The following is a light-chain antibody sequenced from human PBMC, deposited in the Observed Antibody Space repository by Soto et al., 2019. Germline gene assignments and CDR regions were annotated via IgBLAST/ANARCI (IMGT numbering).Light chain of an antibody. Sequence: QSVLTQPRSVSGSPGQSVTISCTATGSDVGDSSHVSWYQLHPGKAPTLMIYEVNNRPSGVPDRFSGSKSGSTASLTISGLQAEDEAEYYCCLSPGSLTWLFGGGTKLTVL. J-gene: IGLJ3*02. CDR1: GSDVGDSSH. CDR2: EVN. V-gene: IGLV2-11*01. CDR3: CLSPGSLTWL.